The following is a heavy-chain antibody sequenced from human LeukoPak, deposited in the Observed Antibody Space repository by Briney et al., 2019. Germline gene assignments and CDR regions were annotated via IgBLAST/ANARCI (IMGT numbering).Heavy chain of an antibody. CDR2: ISYDGSNK. Sequence: GRSLRLSCAASGFTFSSYAMHWVRQAPGKGLEWVAVISYDGSNKYYADSVKGRFTISRDNSKNTLYLQMNSLRAEDTAVYYCAKGGAYYFDYWGQGTLVTVSS. CDR1: GFTFSSYA. V-gene: IGHV3-30*04. J-gene: IGHJ4*02. D-gene: IGHD1-26*01. CDR3: AKGGAYYFDY.